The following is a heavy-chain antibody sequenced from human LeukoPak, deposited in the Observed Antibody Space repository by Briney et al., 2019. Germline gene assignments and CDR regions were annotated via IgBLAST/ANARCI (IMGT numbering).Heavy chain of an antibody. CDR2: IYYSGST. CDR1: GGSISSGGYY. V-gene: IGHV4-31*03. CDR3: ARNKFFGSPFDY. J-gene: IGHJ4*02. D-gene: IGHD3-10*01. Sequence: SETLSLTCTVSGGSISSGGYYWSWIRQHPGKGLEWIGYIYYSGSTYYNPSLKSRVTISVDTSKNRFSLKLSSVTAADTAVYYCARNKFFGSPFDYWGQGTLVTVSS.